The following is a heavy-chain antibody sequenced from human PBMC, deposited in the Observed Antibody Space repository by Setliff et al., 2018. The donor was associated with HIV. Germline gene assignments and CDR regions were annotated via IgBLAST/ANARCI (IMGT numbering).Heavy chain of an antibody. Sequence: PSETLSLTCTVSGDSITGNSYYWGWIRQSPGKGLEWIGTMHHSGSTYYNPSRKSRVTMSVDTSKNQFSLKLIPVTAADTAVYYCAKSETILTDYSYYSYYLDVWGEGTTVTVSS. D-gene: IGHD3-9*01. CDR2: MHHSGST. CDR1: GDSITGNSYY. J-gene: IGHJ6*03. CDR3: AKSETILTDYSYYSYYLDV. V-gene: IGHV4-39*07.